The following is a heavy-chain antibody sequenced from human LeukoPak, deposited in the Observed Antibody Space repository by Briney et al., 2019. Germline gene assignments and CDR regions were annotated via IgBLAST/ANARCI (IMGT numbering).Heavy chain of an antibody. D-gene: IGHD5-18*01. CDR2: MNPNSGNT. CDR3: ARGQGGYSYKDAFDI. J-gene: IGHJ3*02. V-gene: IGHV1-8*03. CDR1: GYTFTSYG. Sequence: ASVKVSCKASGYTFTSYGINWVRQATGQGLEWMGWMNPNSGNTGYAQKFQGRVTITRNTSISTAYMELSSLRSEDTAVYYCARGQGGYSYKDAFDIWGQGTMVTVSS.